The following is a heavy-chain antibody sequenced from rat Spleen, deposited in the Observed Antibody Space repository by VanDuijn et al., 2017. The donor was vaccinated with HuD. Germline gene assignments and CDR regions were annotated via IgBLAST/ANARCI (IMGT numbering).Heavy chain of an antibody. CDR2: ISPSGGST. Sequence: EVQLVESGGGLVQPGRSLKLSCAASGFTFSNYGMHWIRQAPTKGLEWVASISPSGGSTYYRDPVKGRFTISRDNVRSTLYLEMNNLRSEDTAMYYCARTTYVYYGLPYYFDYWGQGVMVTVSS. V-gene: IGHV5-19*01. CDR1: GFTFSNYG. J-gene: IGHJ2*01. CDR3: ARTTYVYYGLPYYFDY. D-gene: IGHD1-6*01.